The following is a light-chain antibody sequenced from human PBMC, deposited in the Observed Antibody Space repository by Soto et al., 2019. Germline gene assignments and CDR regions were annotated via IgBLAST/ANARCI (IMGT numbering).Light chain of an antibody. CDR3: HQYLNWPQP. V-gene: IGKV3-15*01. CDR2: GAS. Sequence: ETVMTQSPATLSVSPGERVTLSCRASESVSTYLAWYQQKPGQAPRLLIYGASARATGIPDRFSGSGSGTEFTLIISNLQPEDFALYYCHQYLNWPQPFGQGTKVEIK. J-gene: IGKJ1*01. CDR1: ESVSTY.